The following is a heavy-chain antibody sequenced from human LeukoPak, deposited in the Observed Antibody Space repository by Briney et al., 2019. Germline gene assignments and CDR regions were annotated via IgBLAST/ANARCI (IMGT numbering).Heavy chain of an antibody. V-gene: IGHV4-34*01. J-gene: IGHJ4*02. CDR3: ARGARLGRFDY. D-gene: IGHD3-10*01. CDR1: GGSFSGYY. Sequence: PSETLSLTCAVYGGSFSGYYWSWIRQPPGEGLEWIGEINHSGSTNYNPSLKSRVTISVDTSKNQFSLKLSSVTAADTAVYYCARGARLGRFDYWGQGTLVTVSS. CDR2: INHSGST.